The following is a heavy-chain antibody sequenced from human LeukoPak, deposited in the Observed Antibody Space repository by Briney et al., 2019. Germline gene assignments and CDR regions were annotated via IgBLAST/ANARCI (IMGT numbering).Heavy chain of an antibody. CDR3: AGSGYYGDAYYYAMDV. CDR1: GFSLSTSGVG. V-gene: IGHV4-61*08. D-gene: IGHD4-17*01. CDR2: IYYSGST. J-gene: IGHJ6*02. Sequence: SGPTLVNPTQTLTLTCTFSGFSLSTSGVGVGWIRQPPGKGLEWIGYIYYSGSTNYNPSLKSRVTISVDTSKNQFSLKLYSVTAADTAVYYCAGSGYYGDAYYYAMDVWGQGTTVTVSS.